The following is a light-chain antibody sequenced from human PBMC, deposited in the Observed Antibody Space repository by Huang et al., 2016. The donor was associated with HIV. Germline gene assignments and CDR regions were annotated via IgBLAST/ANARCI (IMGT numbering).Light chain of an antibody. V-gene: IGKV3-11*01. CDR2: DTF. CDR3: QQRSTLFT. CDR1: HHIGSS. Sequence: DIVLTQSPDTLSLSPGERASLFCRASHHIGSSFAWYQHKPGQPPRLLIYDTFNRATDVAARFSGSGSGTDFTLTISNLKLEDFAFYYCQQRSTLFTFGQGTRL. J-gene: IGKJ5*01.